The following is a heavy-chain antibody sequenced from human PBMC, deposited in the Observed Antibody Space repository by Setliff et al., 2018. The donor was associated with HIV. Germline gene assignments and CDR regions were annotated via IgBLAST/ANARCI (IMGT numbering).Heavy chain of an antibody. CDR3: ARFAVAGTKWSDP. CDR2: ISAYNGNT. J-gene: IGHJ5*02. D-gene: IGHD6-19*01. CDR1: GYTFTSYG. Sequence: ASVKVSCKASGYTFTSYGITWVRQAPGQGLEWMGWISAYNGNTNYAQQLQGRVTLTTDTSTSTAYMELRSLRSDDTAVYYCARFAVAGTKWSDPWGQGTLVTVSS. V-gene: IGHV1-18*01.